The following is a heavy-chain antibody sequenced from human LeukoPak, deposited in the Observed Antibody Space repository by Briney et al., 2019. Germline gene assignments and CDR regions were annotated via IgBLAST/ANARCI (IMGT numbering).Heavy chain of an antibody. V-gene: IGHV4-34*01. D-gene: IGHD3-10*01. CDR3: ARRHITMVRWVIRAPFDY. CDR2: INHSGST. CDR1: GGSFSGYY. Sequence: KTSETLSFTCAAYGGSFSGYYWSWIRQPPGKGLEWIGEINHSGSTNYNPCIMNGDAISVDTSKNQFSLKLSSVTAADTAGYYCARRHITMVRWVIRAPFDYWGQGTLVTVSS. J-gene: IGHJ4*02.